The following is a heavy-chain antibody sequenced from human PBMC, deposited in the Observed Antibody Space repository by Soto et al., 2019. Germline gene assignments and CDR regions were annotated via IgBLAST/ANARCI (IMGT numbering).Heavy chain of an antibody. J-gene: IGHJ4*02. CDR1: GFTFSTPC. Sequence: PVGSLRLPCAASGFTFSTPCMHWVRQAAGKGLVWVSRINSDASTTNYADSVKGRFTISRDNAKNTLYLQMDSLTAEDTAVYYCARGPSGWFGYDYWGQGTLVTVSS. V-gene: IGHV3-74*01. D-gene: IGHD6-19*01. CDR3: ARGPSGWFGYDY. CDR2: INSDASTT.